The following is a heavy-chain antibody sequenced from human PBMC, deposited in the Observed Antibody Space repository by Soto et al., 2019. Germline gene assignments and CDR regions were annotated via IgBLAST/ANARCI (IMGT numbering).Heavy chain of an antibody. J-gene: IGHJ6*02. D-gene: IGHD4-17*01. Sequence: GGSLRLSCAASGFTFSDYAMHWVRQAPGKGLEWVAIISFDGSNEHYADSVQGRFTISRDNSENTLYLQMNSLRADDTAVYYCARPAATVIFYSGMDVWGQGTTVTAP. CDR2: ISFDGSNE. V-gene: IGHV3-30-3*01. CDR1: GFTFSDYA. CDR3: ARPAATVIFYSGMDV.